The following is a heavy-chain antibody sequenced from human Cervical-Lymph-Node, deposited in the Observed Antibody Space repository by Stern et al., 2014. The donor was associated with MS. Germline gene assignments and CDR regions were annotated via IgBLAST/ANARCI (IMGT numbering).Heavy chain of an antibody. Sequence: VQLVESGAEVRKPGASVKVSCKASGFTFTSYDIHWVRQAPGQGLEWMGKINPVGGGASYAQKFQGRVTVTRDTSTNTVYMELSSLRSEDTAVYYCARDSYDSKLRFDFWGQGTLVTVSS. CDR1: GFTFTSYD. CDR2: INPVGGGA. CDR3: ARDSYDSKLRFDF. J-gene: IGHJ4*02. V-gene: IGHV1-46*01. D-gene: IGHD3-22*01.